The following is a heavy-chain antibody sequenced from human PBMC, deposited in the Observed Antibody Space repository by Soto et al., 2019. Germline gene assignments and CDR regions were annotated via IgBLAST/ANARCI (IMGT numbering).Heavy chain of an antibody. D-gene: IGHD2-15*01. CDR1: GFTFSSSW. Sequence: EVQLVESGGGLVQPGGSLRLSCAASGFTFSSSWMHWVRQAPGKGLVWVSRINSDGSSTSYADSVKGRFTISRDNAKNTLFLQMNSLRAEDTAVYYCARGPYCSGGSCCSGGHWFDPWGQVTLVTVSS. V-gene: IGHV3-74*01. CDR2: INSDGSST. J-gene: IGHJ5*02. CDR3: ARGPYCSGGSCCSGGHWFDP.